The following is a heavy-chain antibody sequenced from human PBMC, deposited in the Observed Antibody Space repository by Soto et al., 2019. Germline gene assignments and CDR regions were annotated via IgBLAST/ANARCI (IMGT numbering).Heavy chain of an antibody. J-gene: IGHJ4*02. D-gene: IGHD3-16*02. V-gene: IGHV2-5*02. CDR1: GFSLSTSGLG. Sequence: QITLKESGPTLVKPTQTLTLTCTFSGFSLSTSGLGVGWIRQPPGKALEWLALIYWDDDKRYSPSLKSRLTITKDTSTNQVVLRMTNMDPVDTATYYCAHRDLITFGGLIAAFDYWCQGTLVTVSS. CDR3: AHRDLITFGGLIAAFDY. CDR2: IYWDDDK.